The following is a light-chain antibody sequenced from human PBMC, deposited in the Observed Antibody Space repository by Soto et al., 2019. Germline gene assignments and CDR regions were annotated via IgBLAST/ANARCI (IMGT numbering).Light chain of an antibody. V-gene: IGLV1-40*01. Sequence: QPVLTQPPSVSGAPGQRVTISCTGSSSNIGAGYDVHWYQQLPGTAPKLLIYGNSNRPSGAPDRFSGSKSGTSASLAITGLQAEDEADYYCQSYDSSLSGSVFGGGTKVTVL. J-gene: IGLJ3*02. CDR1: SSNIGAGYD. CDR3: QSYDSSLSGSV. CDR2: GNS.